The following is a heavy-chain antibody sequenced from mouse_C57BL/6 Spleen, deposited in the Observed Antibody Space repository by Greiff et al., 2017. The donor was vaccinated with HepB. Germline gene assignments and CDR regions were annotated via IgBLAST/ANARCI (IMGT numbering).Heavy chain of an antibody. CDR2: ISDGGSYT. D-gene: IGHD1-1*01. CDR1: GFTFSSYA. CDR3: AREGITTVVANAMDY. J-gene: IGHJ4*01. V-gene: IGHV5-4*01. Sequence: EVQRVESGGGLVKPGGSLKLSCAASGFTFSSYAMSWVRQTPEKRLEWVATISDGGSYTYYPDNVKGRFTISRDNAKNNLYLQMSHLKSEDTAMYYCAREGITTVVANAMDYWGQGTSVTVSS.